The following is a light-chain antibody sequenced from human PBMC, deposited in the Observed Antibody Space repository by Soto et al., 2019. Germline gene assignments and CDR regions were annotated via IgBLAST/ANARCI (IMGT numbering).Light chain of an antibody. V-gene: IGKV3-20*01. CDR2: GAS. CDR3: QQYGSSLWT. Sequence: EIVLTQSPGTLSLSPGERATLSCRASQSVSSSYLAWYQQKPGQAPRILIYGASSRATGIPDRFSGSGSGTDFNLTISRLEPEDFAGYYCQQYGSSLWTFRQGTKVEIK. CDR1: QSVSSSY. J-gene: IGKJ1*01.